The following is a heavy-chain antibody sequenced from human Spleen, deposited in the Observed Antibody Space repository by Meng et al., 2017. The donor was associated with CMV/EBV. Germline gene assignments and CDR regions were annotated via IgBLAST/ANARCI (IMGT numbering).Heavy chain of an antibody. Sequence: GESLKISCAASGFTFNNYGMHWVRQAPGKGLEWVANIRFDGTNKYHADSVKGRFTISRDNSKNTLYLQMSSLRAEDTAVYYCAKRGDSSGTYAMDVWGQGTTVTVSS. CDR3: AKRGDSSGTYAMDV. D-gene: IGHD3-22*01. J-gene: IGHJ6*02. V-gene: IGHV3-30*02. CDR2: IRFDGTNK. CDR1: GFTFNNYG.